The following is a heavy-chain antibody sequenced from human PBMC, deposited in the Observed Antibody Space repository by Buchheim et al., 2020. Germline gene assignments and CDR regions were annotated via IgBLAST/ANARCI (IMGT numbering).Heavy chain of an antibody. J-gene: IGHJ4*02. CDR2: IYYSGRT. CDR1: GGSVSSGSYY. CDR3: ARLDSGSYGVYFDY. D-gene: IGHD1-26*01. Sequence: QVQLQESGPGLVKPSETLSLTCSVSGGSVSSGSYYWSWIRQPPGKGLEWIGYIYYSGRTNYNPSLKSRVTISVDTSKNQFSLKLSSVTAADTAVYYCARLDSGSYGVYFDYWGQGTL. V-gene: IGHV4-61*01.